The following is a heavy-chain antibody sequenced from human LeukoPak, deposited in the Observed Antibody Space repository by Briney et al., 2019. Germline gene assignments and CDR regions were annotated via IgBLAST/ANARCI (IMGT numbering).Heavy chain of an antibody. CDR2: MNPNSGNT. CDR1: GYTFTSYD. J-gene: IGHJ4*02. V-gene: IGHV1-8*03. Sequence: ASMKVSCKASGYTFTSYDINWVRQATGQGLEWMGWMNPNSGNTGYAQKFQGRGTITRNTSISTAYMELSRLRSEDTAVYYCARGGRITIFGVVIKHYFDYWGQGTLVTVSS. D-gene: IGHD3-3*01. CDR3: ARGGRITIFGVVIKHYFDY.